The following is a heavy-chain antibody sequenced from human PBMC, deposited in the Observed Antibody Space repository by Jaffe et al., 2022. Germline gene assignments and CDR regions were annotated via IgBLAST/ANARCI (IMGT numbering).Heavy chain of an antibody. V-gene: IGHV3-23*01. CDR2: ISGSGGST. J-gene: IGHJ4*02. CDR3: AKEVPIQYGDYVESYYFDY. D-gene: IGHD4-17*01. CDR1: GFTFSSYA. Sequence: EVQLLESGGGLVQPGGSLRLSCAASGFTFSSYAMSWVRQAPGKGLEWVSAISGSGGSTYYADSVKGRFTISRDNSKNTLYLQMNSLRAEDTAVYYCAKEVPIQYGDYVESYYFDYWGQGTLVTVSS.